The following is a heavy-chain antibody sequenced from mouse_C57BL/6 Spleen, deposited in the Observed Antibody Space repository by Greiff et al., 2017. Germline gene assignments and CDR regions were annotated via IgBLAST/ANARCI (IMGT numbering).Heavy chain of an antibody. V-gene: IGHV1-76*01. CDR3: ARLGDGNYAMDY. CDR1: GYTFTDYY. D-gene: IGHD2-1*01. J-gene: IGHJ4*01. Sequence: VQLQQSGAELVRPGASVKLSCKASGYTFTDYYINWVKQRPGQGLEWIARIYPGSGNNYYNEKFKGKATLTAEKSSSTAYMQLSSLTSEDSAVYFGARLGDGNYAMDYWGQGTSVTVSS. CDR2: IYPGSGNN.